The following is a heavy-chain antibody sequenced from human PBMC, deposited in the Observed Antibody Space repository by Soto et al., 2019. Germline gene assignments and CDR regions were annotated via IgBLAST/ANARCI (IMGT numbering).Heavy chain of an antibody. J-gene: IGHJ3*02. CDR2: IMPGSSNI. D-gene: IGHD1-26*01. CDR3: AIERVGAESVHVFDI. CDR1: GFSFSIYS. V-gene: IGHV3-48*01. Sequence: EVQLVESGGGLVQPGGSLRLTCAASGFSFSIYSMNWVRQAPGKGLEWVSYIMPGSSNIFYADSGKGRFTISRDNAKNSLYRQMNSLRAEATALLYCAIERVGAESVHVFDIWGQGTMVTVSS.